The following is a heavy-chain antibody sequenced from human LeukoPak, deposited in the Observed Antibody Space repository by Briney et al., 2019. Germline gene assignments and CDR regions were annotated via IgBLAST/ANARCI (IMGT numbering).Heavy chain of an antibody. CDR3: ARGNIGFLEWSLRGRYYYMDV. CDR2: INHSGST. D-gene: IGHD3-3*01. J-gene: IGHJ6*03. V-gene: IGHV4-39*07. CDR1: GGSISSGGYY. Sequence: SETLSLTCTVSGGSISSGGYYWSWIRQPPGKGLEWIGEINHSGSTNYNPSLKSRVTISVDTSKNQFSLKLSSVTAADTAVYYCARGNIGFLEWSLRGRYYYMDVWGKGTTVTVSS.